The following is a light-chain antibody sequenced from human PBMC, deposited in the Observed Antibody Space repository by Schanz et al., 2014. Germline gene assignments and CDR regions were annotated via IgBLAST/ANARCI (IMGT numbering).Light chain of an antibody. CDR1: QSVSSSY. V-gene: IGKV3-20*01. CDR3: QHYYSNPLT. J-gene: IGKJ4*01. Sequence: EIVMTQSPATLSVSPGERATLSCRASQSVSSSYLAWYQQKPGQAPRLLIYGASSRATGIPDRFSGSGSGTDFTLTISSLQAEDVAVYYCQHYYSNPLTFGGGTKVEIK. CDR2: GAS.